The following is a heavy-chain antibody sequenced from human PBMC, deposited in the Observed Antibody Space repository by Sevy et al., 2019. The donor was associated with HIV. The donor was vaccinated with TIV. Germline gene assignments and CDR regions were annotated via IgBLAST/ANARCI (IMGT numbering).Heavy chain of an antibody. V-gene: IGHV3-30*04. J-gene: IGHJ6*02. Sequence: GGSLRLSCAASGFTFSSYAMHWVRQAPGKGLEWVAVISYDGSNKYYADSVKGRFTISRDNSKNTLYLQMNSLRAEDTAVYYCARDLIGYCSSTSCYNPNQTYYYYGMDVWGQGTTVTVSS. CDR2: ISYDGSNK. CDR3: ARDLIGYCSSTSCYNPNQTYYYYGMDV. CDR1: GFTFSSYA. D-gene: IGHD2-2*02.